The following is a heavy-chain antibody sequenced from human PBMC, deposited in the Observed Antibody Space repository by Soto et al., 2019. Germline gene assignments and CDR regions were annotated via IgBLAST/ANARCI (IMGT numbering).Heavy chain of an antibody. Sequence: SETLSLTCAVYGGSFSGYYWSWIRQPPGKGLEWIGEINHSGSTNYNPSLKSRVTISVDTSKNQFSLKLSSVTAADTAVYYCARAKAQHPGNTMVRGVITGNWFDPWGQGTLVTVSS. CDR2: INHSGST. V-gene: IGHV4-34*01. CDR3: ARAKAQHPGNTMVRGVITGNWFDP. CDR1: GGSFSGYY. J-gene: IGHJ5*02. D-gene: IGHD3-10*01.